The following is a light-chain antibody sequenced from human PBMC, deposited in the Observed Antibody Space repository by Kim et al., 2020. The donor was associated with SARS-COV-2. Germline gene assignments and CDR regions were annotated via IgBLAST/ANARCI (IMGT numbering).Light chain of an antibody. CDR1: SSDVGGYNY. V-gene: IGLV2-14*03. J-gene: IGLJ1*01. CDR2: DVS. Sequence: QSALTQPASVSGSPGQSITISCTGTSSDVGGYNYVSWYQQHPGKAPKLMIYDVSNRPSGVSNRFSGSKSGNTASLTISGLQADDEAEYYCSSNTRSSTLVFGAGTKVTVL. CDR3: SSNTRSSTLV.